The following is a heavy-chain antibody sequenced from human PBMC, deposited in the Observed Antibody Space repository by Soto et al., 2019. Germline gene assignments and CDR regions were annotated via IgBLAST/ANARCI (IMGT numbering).Heavy chain of an antibody. CDR3: ATTIGYSYYYYGMDV. D-gene: IGHD5-12*01. CDR2: ISAYNGDT. V-gene: IGHV1-18*01. CDR1: GYTLTSYG. J-gene: IGHJ6*02. Sequence: QVPLVQSGAEVTKPGASVKVSCKASGYTLTSYGISWVRQAPGQGLEWMGWISAYNGDTNYAQSLQGRVTMTTDTSTTTAYMELWSLRSDDTAVYYCATTIGYSYYYYGMDVWGQGTTVTVSS.